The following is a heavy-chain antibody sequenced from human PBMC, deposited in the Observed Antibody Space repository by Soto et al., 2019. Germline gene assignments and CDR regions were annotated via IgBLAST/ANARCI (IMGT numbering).Heavy chain of an antibody. CDR3: AREIHSYSSSWYNWFDP. CDR1: GFTFSSYE. V-gene: IGHV3-48*03. J-gene: IGHJ5*02. CDR2: ISSSGSTI. D-gene: IGHD6-13*01. Sequence: QPGGSLRLSCAASGFTFSSYEMNWVRQAPGKGLEWVSYISSSGSTIYYADSVKGRFTISRDNAKNSLYLQMNSLRAEDTAVYYCAREIHSYSSSWYNWFDPWGQGTLVTVSS.